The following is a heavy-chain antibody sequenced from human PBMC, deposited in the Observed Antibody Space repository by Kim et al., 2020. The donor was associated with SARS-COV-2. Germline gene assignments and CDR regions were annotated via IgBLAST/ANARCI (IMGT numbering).Heavy chain of an antibody. CDR3: AKGDSSGWFAFDI. V-gene: IGHV3-23*01. Sequence: YADSAKGRFDITNEIAKTKRYLQMNSLSAEDTALYYCAKGDSSGWFAFDIWGQGTMVTVSS. J-gene: IGHJ3*02. D-gene: IGHD6-19*01.